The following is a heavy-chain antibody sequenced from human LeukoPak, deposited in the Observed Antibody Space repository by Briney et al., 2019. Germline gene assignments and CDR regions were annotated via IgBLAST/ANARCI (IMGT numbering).Heavy chain of an antibody. J-gene: IGHJ4*02. D-gene: IGHD3-22*01. Sequence: GESLKISCKGSGYSFTSYWIGWVRQMPGKGLEWMGIIYPGDSDTRYTPSFQGQVTISADKSISTAYLQRSSLQASATAMYHCARLESGYDSSGYSAYLDSWGQGTLVTVSS. CDR1: GYSFTSYW. CDR2: IYPGDSDT. V-gene: IGHV5-51*01. CDR3: ARLESGYDSSGYSAYLDS.